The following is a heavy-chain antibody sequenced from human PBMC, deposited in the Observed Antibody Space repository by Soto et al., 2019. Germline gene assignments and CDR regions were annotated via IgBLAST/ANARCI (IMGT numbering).Heavy chain of an antibody. CDR1: GLTFDDYA. CDR2: ITRNSGTI. D-gene: IGHD3-10*01. CDR3: AKDNYGSVIYGMDV. Sequence: DVQLLESGGGLVQPGRSLRLPCAASGLTFDDYAMHWVRQTPGKSLSWVSGITRNSGTIGYADSVKGRFTIARDNGKNSLYLQINSLRPEDTALYYCAKDNYGSVIYGMDVWGKGTTFSVSA. J-gene: IGHJ6*04. V-gene: IGHV3-9*01.